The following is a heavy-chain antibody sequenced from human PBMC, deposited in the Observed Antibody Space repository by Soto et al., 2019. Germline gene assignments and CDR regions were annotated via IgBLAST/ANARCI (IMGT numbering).Heavy chain of an antibody. Sequence: SETLSLTCTVSGGSISSSYWSWIRQPAGKGLEWIGRIYASGSTNYNPSLKSRVTMSVDTSKNQFSLKVSSVTAADTAVYYCARDLVGYSSDWFNWFDPWGQGTLVTVS. CDR1: GGSISSSY. V-gene: IGHV4-4*07. D-gene: IGHD6-19*01. J-gene: IGHJ5*02. CDR2: IYASGST. CDR3: ARDLVGYSSDWFNWFDP.